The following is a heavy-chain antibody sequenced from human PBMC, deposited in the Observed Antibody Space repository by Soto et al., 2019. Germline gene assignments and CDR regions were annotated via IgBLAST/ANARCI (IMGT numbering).Heavy chain of an antibody. CDR1: GFTFSSYS. Sequence: PGGSLRLSCAASGFTFSSYSMNWVRQAPGKGLEWVSYISSSSNTLYYADSVKGRFTISRDNAKNSLYLQMNSLRAEDTAVYYCERDGEQVVTGMDVWGQGTTVTVSS. D-gene: IGHD1-26*01. CDR3: ERDGEQVVTGMDV. J-gene: IGHJ6*02. CDR2: ISSSSNTL. V-gene: IGHV3-48*01.